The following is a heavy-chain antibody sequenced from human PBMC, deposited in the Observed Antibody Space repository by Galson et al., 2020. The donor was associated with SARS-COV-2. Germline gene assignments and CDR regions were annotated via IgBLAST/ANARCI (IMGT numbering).Heavy chain of an antibody. CDR3: ARCVWQGGGGSCYSDS. Sequence: SETLSLTCSVSDDSIYSSGHYWGWIRQPPGKGLEWIATIFYSGSTYYNPSLEGRVTISIDTSNKQFSLILTSLTAADTAVYYCARCVWQGGGGSCYSDSWGQGTLVTVSS. CDR2: IFYSGST. CDR1: DDSIYSSGHY. V-gene: IGHV4-39*07. D-gene: IGHD2-15*01. J-gene: IGHJ5*02.